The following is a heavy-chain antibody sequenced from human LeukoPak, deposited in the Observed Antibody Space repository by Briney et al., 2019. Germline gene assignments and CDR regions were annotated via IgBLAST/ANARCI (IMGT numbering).Heavy chain of an antibody. CDR3: AKDVNSYCIGDCSDY. CDR1: GYTLTELS. V-gene: IGHV1-24*01. Sequence: ASVKVSCKVSGYTLTELSMHWVRQAPGKGLEWMGGFDPEDGETIYAQKFQGRVTMTEDTSTDTAYMELSSLRAEDTAVYYCAKDVNSYCIGDCSDYWGQGTLVTVSS. J-gene: IGHJ4*02. D-gene: IGHD2-21*01. CDR2: FDPEDGET.